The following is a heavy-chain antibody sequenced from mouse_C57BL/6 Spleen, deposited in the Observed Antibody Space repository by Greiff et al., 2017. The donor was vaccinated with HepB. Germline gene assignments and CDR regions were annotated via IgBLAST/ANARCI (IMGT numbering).Heavy chain of an antibody. J-gene: IGHJ2*01. D-gene: IGHD2-4*01. V-gene: IGHV5-17*01. CDR2: ISSGSSTI. Sequence: DVQLVESGGGLVKPGGSLKLSCAASGFTFSDYGMHWVRQAPEKGLEWVAYISSGSSTIYYADTVKGRFTISRDNAKNTLFLQMTSLRSEDTAMYYCARAYYDYVDYWGQGTTLTVSS. CDR3: ARAYYDYVDY. CDR1: GFTFSDYG.